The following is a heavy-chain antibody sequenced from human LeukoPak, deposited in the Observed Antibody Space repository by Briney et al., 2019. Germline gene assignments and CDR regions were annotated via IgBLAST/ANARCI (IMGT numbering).Heavy chain of an antibody. CDR1: GFTFSSYS. CDR2: ISSISITI. Sequence: GGSLRLSCAASGFTFSSYSMNWVRQAPGKGLEWISYISSISITISYADSVKGRFTISRDNAKNSLYLQMNSLRAEDTAVYYCARKTNYFDYWGQGTLVTVFS. J-gene: IGHJ4*02. CDR3: ARKTNYFDY. V-gene: IGHV3-48*01.